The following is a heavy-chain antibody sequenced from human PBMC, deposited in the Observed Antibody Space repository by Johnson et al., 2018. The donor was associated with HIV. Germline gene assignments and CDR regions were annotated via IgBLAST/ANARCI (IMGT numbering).Heavy chain of an antibody. CDR2: IGTAGDK. CDR3: ARDRKWVGARSGDAFDI. J-gene: IGHJ3*02. CDR1: EFTFSNYD. D-gene: IGHD2-15*01. Sequence: VHLVESGGGLVQPGGSLRLSCAASEFTFSNYDMPWVRQATGKGLKWVSAIGTAGDKYYPGSVKGRFTISRENAKNSLYLQMNSLRAEDTAVFYCARDRKWVGARSGDAFDIWGQGTMVTVSS. V-gene: IGHV3-13*04.